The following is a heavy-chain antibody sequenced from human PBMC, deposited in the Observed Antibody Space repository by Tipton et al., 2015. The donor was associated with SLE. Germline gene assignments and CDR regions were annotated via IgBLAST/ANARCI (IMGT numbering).Heavy chain of an antibody. J-gene: IGHJ4*02. CDR3: ARGAPPTFY. CDR1: GGSFSGYY. Sequence: TLRLSCAVYGGSFSGYYWSWIRQPPGKGLEWIGEINHSGSTNYNPSLKSRVTISVDTSKNQFSLKLSSVTAADTAVYYCARGAPPTFYWGQGTLVTVSS. V-gene: IGHV4-34*01. CDR2: INHSGST.